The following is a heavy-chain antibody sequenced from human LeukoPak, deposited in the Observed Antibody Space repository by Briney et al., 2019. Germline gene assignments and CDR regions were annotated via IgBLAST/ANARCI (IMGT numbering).Heavy chain of an antibody. Sequence: SGGSLRLSCAASGFTFSSYGMHWVRQAPGKGLEWVAFIRYDGSNKYYADSVKGRFTISRDNSKKTLYLQMTSLRAEDTAVYYCAKDPSSSWYNWFDHWGQGTLVTVSS. D-gene: IGHD6-13*01. CDR3: AKDPSSSWYNWFDH. CDR1: GFTFSSYG. V-gene: IGHV3-30*02. J-gene: IGHJ5*02. CDR2: IRYDGSNK.